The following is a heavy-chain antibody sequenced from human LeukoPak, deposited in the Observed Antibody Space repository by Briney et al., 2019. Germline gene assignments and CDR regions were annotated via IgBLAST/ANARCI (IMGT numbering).Heavy chain of an antibody. CDR3: ARHGKYSSSWYEIDN. V-gene: IGHV5-51*01. CDR2: IYPGDSDT. J-gene: IGHJ4*02. Sequence: GESLKISCKGSGYSLTSYWIGWVRQMPGKGLEWMGIIYPGDSDTRYSPSFQGQVTISADKSISTAYLQRSSLKASDTAMYYCARHGKYSSSWYEIDNWGQGTLVTVSS. CDR1: GYSLTSYW. D-gene: IGHD6-13*01.